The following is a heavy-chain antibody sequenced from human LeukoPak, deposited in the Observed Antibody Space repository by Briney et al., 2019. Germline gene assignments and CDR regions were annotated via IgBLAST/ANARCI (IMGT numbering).Heavy chain of an antibody. V-gene: IGHV1-2*04. Sequence: ASVKVSCKASGYTFTGYYMHWVRQAPGQGLEWMGWINPNSGGTSYAQKFQGWVTMTRDTSISTAYMELSRLRSDDTAVYYCARGSGSGWSEYFQHWGQGTLVTVSS. J-gene: IGHJ1*01. CDR3: ARGSGSGWSEYFQH. CDR2: INPNSGGT. CDR1: GYTFTGYY. D-gene: IGHD6-19*01.